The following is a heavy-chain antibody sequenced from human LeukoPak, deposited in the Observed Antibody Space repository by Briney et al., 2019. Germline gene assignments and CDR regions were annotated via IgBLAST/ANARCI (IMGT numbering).Heavy chain of an antibody. CDR3: ARDRVGDHYYGSGSYFPGYYGMDV. D-gene: IGHD3-10*01. Sequence: GGSLRLSCAASGFTFSSYGMHWVRQAPGKWLEWVAVIWYDGRNKNYPDSVKGRFTISRDNSKNTLYLQMNSLRAEDTAVYYCARDRVGDHYYGSGSYFPGYYGMDVWGQGTTVTVSS. V-gene: IGHV3-33*01. J-gene: IGHJ6*02. CDR1: GFTFSSYG. CDR2: IWYDGRNK.